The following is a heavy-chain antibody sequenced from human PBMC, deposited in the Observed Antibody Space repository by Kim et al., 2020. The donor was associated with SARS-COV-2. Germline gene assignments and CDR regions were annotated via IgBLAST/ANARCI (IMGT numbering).Heavy chain of an antibody. V-gene: IGHV3-30*04. CDR3: ARDSDYYYYGMDV. J-gene: IGHJ6*02. Sequence: GGSLRLSCAASGFTFSSYAMHWVRQAPGKGLEWVAVISYDGSNKYYADSVKGRFTISRDNSKNTLYLQMNSLRAEDTAVYYCARDSDYYYYGMDVWGQGTAVAVSS. CDR1: GFTFSSYA. CDR2: ISYDGSNK.